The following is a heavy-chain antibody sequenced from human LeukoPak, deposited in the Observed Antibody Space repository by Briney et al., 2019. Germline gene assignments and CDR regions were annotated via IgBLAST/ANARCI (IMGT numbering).Heavy chain of an antibody. J-gene: IGHJ4*02. V-gene: IGHV1-2*02. D-gene: IGHD1-26*01. CDR3: ASGSQYFFDY. CDR2: IDPNSGGT. Sequence: GASVKVSCKASGYTFTGQFMHWVRQAPGQGLECMGWIDPNSGGTNYAQSFQGRVTMTRDTSISTAYMELTRLSPDDAAVYFCASGSQYFFDYWGQGTLVTVYS. CDR1: GYTFTGQF.